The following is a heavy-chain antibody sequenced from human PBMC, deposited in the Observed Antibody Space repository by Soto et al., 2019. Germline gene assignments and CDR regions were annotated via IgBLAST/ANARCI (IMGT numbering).Heavy chain of an antibody. J-gene: IGHJ5*02. CDR2: ISGSGGGQ. Sequence: PGGSLRLSCAASGFTFSSYAMSWVRQAPGQGLEWVSSISGSGGGQYYADSVQGRFTFSRDNSKNTLYLQKNSLRAEDTAVYSCACFGSVSYYNGGNWFDPWGQGTLVTVSS. CDR3: ACFGSVSYYNGGNWFDP. CDR1: GFTFSSYA. D-gene: IGHD3-10*01. V-gene: IGHV3-23*01.